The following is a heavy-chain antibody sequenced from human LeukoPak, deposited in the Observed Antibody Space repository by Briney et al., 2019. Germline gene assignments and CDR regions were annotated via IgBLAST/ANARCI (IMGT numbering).Heavy chain of an antibody. CDR1: GGSFSGYY. D-gene: IGHD4-23*01. CDR3: ARHKRWSYFDL. J-gene: IGHJ2*01. V-gene: IGHV4-34*01. Sequence: NSSETLSLTCAVYGGSFSGYYWSWIRQPPGKGLEWIGEINHSGSTNYNPSLKSRVTISVDTSKNQFSLKLSSVAAADTAVYYCARHKRWSYFDLWGRGTLVTVSS. CDR2: INHSGST.